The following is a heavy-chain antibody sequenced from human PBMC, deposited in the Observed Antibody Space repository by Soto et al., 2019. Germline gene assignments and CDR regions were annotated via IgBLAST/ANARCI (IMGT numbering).Heavy chain of an antibody. CDR2: IGTTGDA. CDR1: GFTFSSYD. V-gene: IGHV3-13*01. CDR3: AGGRSGWYVEFDF. J-gene: IGHJ4*02. D-gene: IGHD6-19*01. Sequence: EVQLVESGGGLVQPGGSLRLSCAASGFTFSSYDMHWVRQTAGKGLEWVAAIGTTGDAYYPGSATGRFTISRENAKNSLYLQMNNLRVGDTAVYFCAGGRSGWYVEFDFWGEGTQVTVSS.